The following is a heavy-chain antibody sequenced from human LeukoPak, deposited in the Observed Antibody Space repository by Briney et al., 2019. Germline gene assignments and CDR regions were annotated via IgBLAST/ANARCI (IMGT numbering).Heavy chain of an antibody. J-gene: IGHJ4*02. V-gene: IGHV1-2*06. CDR2: INPYRGDT. Sequence: ASVKVSCKASGYTFTGYHIHWVRQAPGQGREWMGRINPYRGDTKFAQKFQGRVTMTSDTSINTAYLDLSSLTPDDTAVYFCARDQGSLTRSWYTGYWGQGTQVTVSS. D-gene: IGHD6-13*01. CDR1: GYTFTGYH. CDR3: ARDQGSLTRSWYTGY.